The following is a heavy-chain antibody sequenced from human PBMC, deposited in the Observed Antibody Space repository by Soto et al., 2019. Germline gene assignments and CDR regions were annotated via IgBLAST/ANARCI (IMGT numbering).Heavy chain of an antibody. D-gene: IGHD1-26*01. CDR1: GGSVSSGSYY. V-gene: IGHV4-61*01. CDR3: ARARGAKEFDY. J-gene: IGHJ4*02. Sequence: QVQLQESGPGLVKPSETLSLTCTVSGGSVSSGSYYWSWIRQPPGKGLEWIGYIYYSGRTNYNPSLKSRVTISVDTSKNQFSLKLSSVTAADTAVYYCARARGAKEFDYWGQGTLVTVSS. CDR2: IYYSGRT.